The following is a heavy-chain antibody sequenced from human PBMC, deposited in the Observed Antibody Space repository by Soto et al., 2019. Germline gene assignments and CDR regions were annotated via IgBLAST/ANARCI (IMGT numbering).Heavy chain of an antibody. CDR3: GRVMRSLLSITALDT. CDR1: GYTFTRDQ. CDR2: IDPSGGKT. D-gene: IGHD3-10*01. J-gene: IGHJ5*02. Sequence: QVQLVQSGAEVKKPGASVKVSCKASGYTFTRDQIHWVRQAPGQGLEWMGMIDPSGGKTNYAQKFQGRFTMTRDTATSTVYMALSSLRSEATAIYFCGRVMRSLLSITALDTWGQGTLVTVSS. V-gene: IGHV1-46*01.